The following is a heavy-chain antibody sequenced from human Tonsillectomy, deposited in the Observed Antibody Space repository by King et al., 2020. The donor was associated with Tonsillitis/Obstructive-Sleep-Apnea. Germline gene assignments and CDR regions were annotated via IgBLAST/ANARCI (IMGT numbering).Heavy chain of an antibody. CDR2: INHSGST. J-gene: IGHJ6*03. CDR1: GGSFSGYY. V-gene: IGHV4-34*01. CDR3: AREGGYCSSTSCYYYYMDV. D-gene: IGHD2-2*01. Sequence: VQLQQWGAGLLKPSETLSLTCAVYGGSFSGYYWSWIRQPPGKGLEWIGEINHSGSTNYNPSLKSRVTISVDTSKNQFSLKLSSVTAAATAVYYCAREGGYCSSTSCYYYYMDVWGKGTTVTVSS.